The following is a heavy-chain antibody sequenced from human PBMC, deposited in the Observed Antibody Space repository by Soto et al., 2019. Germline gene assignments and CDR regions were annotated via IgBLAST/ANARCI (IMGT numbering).Heavy chain of an antibody. Sequence: PSETLSLTCTVSGGSISSGDYYWGWIRQPPGKGLEWIGYIYYSGSTYYNPSLKSRVTISVDTSKNQFSLKLSSVTAADTAVYYCARGRLRYFDWLLSWGQGTLVTVSS. V-gene: IGHV4-30-4*01. CDR2: IYYSGST. D-gene: IGHD3-9*01. CDR1: GGSISSGDYY. J-gene: IGHJ4*02. CDR3: ARGRLRYFDWLLS.